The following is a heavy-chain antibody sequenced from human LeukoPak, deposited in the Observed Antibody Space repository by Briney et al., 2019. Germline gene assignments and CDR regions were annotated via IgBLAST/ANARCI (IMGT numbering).Heavy chain of an antibody. D-gene: IGHD6-19*01. CDR2: ISCDGGTI. V-gene: IGHV3-11*04. Sequence: GGALRLSCAASGFSFKDYYRTWSRQPPGKGLEWVSYISCDGGTIYEVDSVKGRFTISRDNAKNSLCLHMDSMRVEDSATYYCARNSFQWLPGAASRYFYYMDVWGKGTTVTVSS. CDR3: ARNSFQWLPGAASRYFYYMDV. J-gene: IGHJ6*03. CDR1: GFSFKDYY.